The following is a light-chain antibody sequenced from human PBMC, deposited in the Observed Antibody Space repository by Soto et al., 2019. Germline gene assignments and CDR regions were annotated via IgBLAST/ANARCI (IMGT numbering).Light chain of an antibody. CDR1: QSINSW. CDR2: KAS. CDR3: QQYTSYSLWT. J-gene: IGKJ2*02. Sequence: DIQMTQSPSTLSASVGDRVTITCRASQSINSWLAWYQQKPGKAPKLLIYKASSLESGVPSRFSGNGSGTEFTLTISSLQPEDFATYYCQQYTSYSLWTFGQGTKLEIK. V-gene: IGKV1-5*03.